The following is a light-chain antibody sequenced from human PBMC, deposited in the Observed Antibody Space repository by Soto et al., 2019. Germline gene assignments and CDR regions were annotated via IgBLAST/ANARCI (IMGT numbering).Light chain of an antibody. CDR1: QSVSNNY. J-gene: IGKJ1*01. V-gene: IGKV3-20*01. CDR2: GAS. Sequence: EFVLTQSPGTLSLSPGDTAALSCRASQSVSNNYLAWYQQKPGQAPRLLIYGASSRATGIPDRFSGSASGTDFTLTISRLEPEDFAVYYCQQYGTSPRMFGQGTKVDIK. CDR3: QQYGTSPRM.